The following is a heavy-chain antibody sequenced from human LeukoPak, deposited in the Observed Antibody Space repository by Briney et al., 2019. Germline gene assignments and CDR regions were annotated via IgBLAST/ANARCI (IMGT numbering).Heavy chain of an antibody. CDR2: INPSGGST. D-gene: IGHD2-2*01. CDR1: GYTFTSYY. J-gene: IGHJ4*02. CDR3: ARDLGCSSTSCFLGAVGRLDY. Sequence: ASVKVSCKASGYTFTSYYMHWVRQAPGQGLEWMGIINPSGGSTSYAQKFQGRVTMTRDMSTSTVYMELSSLRSEDTAVYYCARDLGCSSTSCFLGAVGRLDYWGQGTLVTVSS. V-gene: IGHV1-46*01.